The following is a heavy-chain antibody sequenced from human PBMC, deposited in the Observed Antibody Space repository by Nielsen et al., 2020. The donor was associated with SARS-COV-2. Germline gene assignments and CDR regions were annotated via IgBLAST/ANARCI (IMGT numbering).Heavy chain of an antibody. CDR1: GYTFTGYY. D-gene: IGHD4-17*01. CDR2: INPNSGGT. V-gene: IGHV1-2*06. Sequence: ASVKVSCKASGYTFTGYYMHWVRQAPGQGLEWMGRINPNSGGTNYAQKFQGRVTMTRDTSISTAYMELSRLRSEDTAVYYCAGNDYGDYGGEALDYWGQGTLVTVSS. J-gene: IGHJ4*02. CDR3: AGNDYGDYGGEALDY.